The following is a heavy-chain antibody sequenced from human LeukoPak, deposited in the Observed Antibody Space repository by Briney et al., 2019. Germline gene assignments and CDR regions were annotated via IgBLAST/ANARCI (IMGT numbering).Heavy chain of an antibody. CDR3: AWSSNWSDGLDV. V-gene: IGHV1-18*04. J-gene: IGHJ3*01. Sequence: ASVKVSCKASGYTFTGYYMHWVRQAPGQGLEWMGWISPYNGNTNYAQKFQSRVTMTTDTSTSTTYMELRSLRSEDTAVYYCAWSSNWSDGLDVWGQGTMVTVSS. CDR1: GYTFTGYY. D-gene: IGHD3-3*01. CDR2: ISPYNGNT.